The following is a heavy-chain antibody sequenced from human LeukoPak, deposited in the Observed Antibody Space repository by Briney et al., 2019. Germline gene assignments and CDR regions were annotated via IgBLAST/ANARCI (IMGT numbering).Heavy chain of an antibody. J-gene: IGHJ4*02. CDR3: AKGHTYGMI. Sequence: GGSLRLSCAASGFIFSNYYMSWLRQTPGKAPEWVSYISPSGTSMSCADSVKGRFTISRDNGKDSLFLQMNSLRAEDTAVYYCAKGHTYGMIWGQGTLVSVSS. CDR2: ISPSGTSM. V-gene: IGHV3-11*01. D-gene: IGHD5-18*01. CDR1: GFIFSNYY.